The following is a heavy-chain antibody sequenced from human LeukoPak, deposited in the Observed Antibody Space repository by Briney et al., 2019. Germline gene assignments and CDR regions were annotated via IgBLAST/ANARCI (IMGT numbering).Heavy chain of an antibody. CDR2: MYPGDSDI. CDR1: GYSFTTYW. Sequence: GESLKISCMGSGYSFTTYWIGWVRKMPEKGLEWMGIMYPGDSDIRYNPTFEGQVTISADKSISTAYLQWSSLKASDTAMYYCARGGYCTNGVCHHPLQYYYYALDVWGQGTTVTVSS. V-gene: IGHV5-51*01. J-gene: IGHJ6*02. CDR3: ARGGYCTNGVCHHPLQYYYYALDV. D-gene: IGHD2-8*01.